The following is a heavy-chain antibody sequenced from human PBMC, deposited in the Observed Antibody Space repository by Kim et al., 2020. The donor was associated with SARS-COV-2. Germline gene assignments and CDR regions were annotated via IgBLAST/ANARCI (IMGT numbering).Heavy chain of an antibody. D-gene: IGHD3-10*01. CDR1: GGTFSSYA. V-gene: IGHV1-69*13. CDR3: ASCVVRGVIIEFYFDY. Sequence: SVKVSCKASGGTFSSYAISWVRQAPGQGLEWMGGIIPIFGTANYAQKFQGRVTITADESTSTAYMELSGLRSEDTAVYYCASCVVRGVIIEFYFDYWGQ. CDR2: IIPIFGTA. J-gene: IGHJ4*02.